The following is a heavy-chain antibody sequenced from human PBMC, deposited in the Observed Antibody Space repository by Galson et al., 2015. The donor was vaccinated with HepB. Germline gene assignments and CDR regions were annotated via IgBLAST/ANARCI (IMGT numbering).Heavy chain of an antibody. D-gene: IGHD6-19*01. CDR1: GFTFSSYA. J-gene: IGHJ4*02. CDR2: MSYDGSNK. Sequence: SLRLSCAASGFTFSSYAMHWVRQAPGKGLEWVAVMSYDGSNKYYADSVMGRFTISRDNSRDTPYLQMNSLRAEDTAVYYCAREGADTSGWTFDNWGQGTLVTVSS. CDR3: AREGADTSGWTFDN. V-gene: IGHV3-30-3*01.